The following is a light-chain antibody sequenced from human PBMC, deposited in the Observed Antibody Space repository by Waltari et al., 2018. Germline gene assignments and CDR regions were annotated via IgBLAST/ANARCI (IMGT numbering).Light chain of an antibody. CDR1: SSDVGGYNY. J-gene: IGLJ2*01. Sequence: QSALTQPASVSGSPGQSITISCTGTSSDVGGYNYVSWYQQHPGNAPKLMIYDVSKRPSGVSHRFSGSKAGNTASLTISGLQAEDEADYYCSSYTSSSTVVFGGGTKLTVL. CDR3: SSYTSSSTVV. CDR2: DVS. V-gene: IGLV2-14*01.